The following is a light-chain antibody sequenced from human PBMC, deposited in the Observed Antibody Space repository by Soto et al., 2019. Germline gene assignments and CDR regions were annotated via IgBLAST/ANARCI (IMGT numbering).Light chain of an antibody. CDR3: QQYGSSPRFT. Sequence: EMVLTQSPGTLSLSPGERATLSCRAGQGVGSSYLAWYQQKPGQAPRLLIYGASSRATGIPDRFSGSGSGTDFTLTISRLEPEDFAVYYCQQYGSSPRFTFGPGTKVDIK. CDR2: GAS. CDR1: QGVGSSY. J-gene: IGKJ3*01. V-gene: IGKV3-20*01.